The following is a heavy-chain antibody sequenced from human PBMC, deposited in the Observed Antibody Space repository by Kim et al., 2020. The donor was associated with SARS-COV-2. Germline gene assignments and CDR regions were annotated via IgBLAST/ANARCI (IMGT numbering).Heavy chain of an antibody. J-gene: IGHJ4*02. CDR1: GFTFGDYD. CDR2: IRTKAHGGTA. D-gene: IGHD2-15*01. Sequence: GGSLRLSCTTSGFTFGDYDMTWVRQAPGEGLEWVGFIRTKAHGGTAEYAASVKATFSISRDHSKSIDYLQMDSLQTGDTPVYYCTRARFGSETYTRDDYWRQGNLVPVPS. V-gene: IGHV3-49*04. CDR3: TRARFGSETYTRDDY.